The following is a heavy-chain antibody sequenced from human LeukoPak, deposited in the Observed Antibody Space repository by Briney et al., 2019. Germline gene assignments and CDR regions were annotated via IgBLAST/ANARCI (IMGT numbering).Heavy chain of an antibody. V-gene: IGHV1-8*01. CDR1: GYTFTSYD. Sequence: ASVKVSCKASGYTFTSYDINWVRQAAGQGVEWMGWMNPNSGRTGYAQTFQGRVTMTRDTSLNTAYMELSSLKSEDTAIYYCAREGLPYAMDVWGQGTTVTVSS. CDR3: AREGLPYAMDV. CDR2: MNPNSGRT. J-gene: IGHJ6*02. D-gene: IGHD2-15*01.